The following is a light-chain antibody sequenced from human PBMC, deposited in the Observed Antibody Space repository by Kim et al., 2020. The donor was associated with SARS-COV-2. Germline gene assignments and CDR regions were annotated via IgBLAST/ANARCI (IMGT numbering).Light chain of an antibody. J-gene: IGKJ2*01. V-gene: IGKV3-15*01. CDR3: QQYKNWPMYA. Sequence: EIVMTQYPATLSVSPGERATLSCRASQSVSSDLAWYQQKPGQAPRLLIYGASTRATSIPARFSGSGSGTEFTLTISSLQSEDFAVYYCQQYKNWPMYAVGQGTKLEI. CDR2: GAS. CDR1: QSVSSD.